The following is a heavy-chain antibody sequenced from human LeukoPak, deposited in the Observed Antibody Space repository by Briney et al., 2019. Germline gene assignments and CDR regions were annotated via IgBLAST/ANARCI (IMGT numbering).Heavy chain of an antibody. CDR2: IRYDGSHK. D-gene: IGHD3-10*01. Sequence: PGGSLRLSCAASGFTFSTYGIHWVRQAPGKWLQWVAFIRYDGSHKFYLDSVKGRFTISRDDSKNTVYLHMNSLRVEDTAVYHCAKARWFGEPIRFDPWGQGALVTVSS. V-gene: IGHV3-30*02. J-gene: IGHJ5*02. CDR1: GFTFSTYG. CDR3: AKARWFGEPIRFDP.